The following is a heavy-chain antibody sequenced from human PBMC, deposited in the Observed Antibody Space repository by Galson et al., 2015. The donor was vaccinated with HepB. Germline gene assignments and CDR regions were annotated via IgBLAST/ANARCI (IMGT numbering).Heavy chain of an antibody. D-gene: IGHD3-16*01. Sequence: SLRLSCAASEFTVSTNYMNWVRQAPGKGLEWVSLIDSGARTYYSASVKGRFTIFRDNSKNTLYLHMNSLRAEDTAVYYCAGEGAGGGMAVWGQGTTVTVSS. CDR1: EFTVSTNY. CDR2: IDSGART. V-gene: IGHV3-53*01. CDR3: AGEGAGGGMAV. J-gene: IGHJ6*02.